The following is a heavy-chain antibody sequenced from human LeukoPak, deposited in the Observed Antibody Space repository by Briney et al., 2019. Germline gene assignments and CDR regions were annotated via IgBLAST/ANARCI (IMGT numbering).Heavy chain of an antibody. D-gene: IGHD6-19*01. J-gene: IGHJ4*02. V-gene: IGHV3-7*01. Sequence: GGSLRLSCTASGFSFSNHYMRWIRQAPGKGLEWVANINEDGSNKWHLGSVKGRFTVSRGNARNSLYLQMNSLRVEDTAVYYCTRVIVAVPGYFDYFDFWGQGDLVTVSS. CDR2: INEDGSNK. CDR1: GFSFSNHY. CDR3: TRVIVAVPGYFDYFDF.